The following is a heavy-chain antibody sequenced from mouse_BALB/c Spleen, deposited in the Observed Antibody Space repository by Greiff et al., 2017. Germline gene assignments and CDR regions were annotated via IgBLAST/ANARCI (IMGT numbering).Heavy chain of an antibody. CDR1: GFTFSSYA. J-gene: IGHJ1*01. V-gene: IGHV5-6-5*01. Sequence: DVQLVESGGGLVKPGGSLKLSCAASGFTFSSYAMSWVRQTPEKRLEWVASISSGGSTYYPDSVKGRFTISRDNARNILYLQMSSLRSEDTAMYYCARDATVANFDVWGAGTTVTVSS. D-gene: IGHD1-1*01. CDR2: ISSGGST. CDR3: ARDATVANFDV.